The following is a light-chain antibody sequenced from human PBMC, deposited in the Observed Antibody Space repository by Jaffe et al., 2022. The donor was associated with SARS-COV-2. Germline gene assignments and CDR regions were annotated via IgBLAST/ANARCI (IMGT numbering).Light chain of an antibody. V-gene: IGKV3-20*01. Sequence: EIVLTQSPDTLSLSPGERATLSCRASQSVRTKYLAWYQQKSGQAPRLLIYGTSNRASGIPDRFSGSGSGTDFTLTISRLEPEDFAVYCCQQYDGLFPTFGQGTKVEI. CDR1: QSVRTKY. CDR2: GTS. J-gene: IGKJ1*01. CDR3: QQYDGLFPT.